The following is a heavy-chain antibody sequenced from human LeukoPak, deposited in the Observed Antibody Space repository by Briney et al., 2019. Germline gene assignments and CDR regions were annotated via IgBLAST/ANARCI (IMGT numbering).Heavy chain of an antibody. CDR2: ISFDVSDK. CDR3: AREASEKGGIDY. D-gene: IGHD2-2*01. J-gene: IGHJ4*02. CDR1: GFTVSSNY. Sequence: GGSLRLSCAASGFTVSSNYMSWVRQAPGKGLECVAVISFDVSDKSYADSMKGRFTISRDNSRKTVYLQMNNVRPEDTAVYYCAREASEKGGIDYWGQGALVIVSS. V-gene: IGHV3-30-3*01.